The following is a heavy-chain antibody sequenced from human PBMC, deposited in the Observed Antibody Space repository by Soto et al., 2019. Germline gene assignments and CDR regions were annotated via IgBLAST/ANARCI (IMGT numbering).Heavy chain of an antibody. J-gene: IGHJ5*02. CDR3: ARDLGAGRAGSGWFAP. V-gene: IGHV3-66*01. CDR2: IASGGST. Sequence: EVQLVESGGGLVQPGGSLRLSCAASGLTVSSNYMSWFRQAPGKGLEWFSGIASGGSTHYADSVKGSFTISRDHSQNALYVQMNSLRAEDTAVYYCARDLGAGRAGSGWFAPWGQRTLVTFSS. D-gene: IGHD6-13*01. CDR1: GLTVSSNY.